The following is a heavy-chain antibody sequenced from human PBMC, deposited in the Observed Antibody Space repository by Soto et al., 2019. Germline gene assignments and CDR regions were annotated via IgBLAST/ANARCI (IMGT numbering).Heavy chain of an antibody. CDR1: GGSISGYY. J-gene: IGHJ5*02. V-gene: IGHV4-34*01. CDR3: ARGTRLRGSFP. D-gene: IGHD5-12*01. Sequence: PSETLSLTCTVSGGSISGYYWSWIRQPPGKGLEWIGEINHSGSTNYNPSLKSRVTISVDTSKNQFSLKLSSVTAADTAVYYCARGTRLRGSFPWGQGTLVTVSS. CDR2: INHSGST.